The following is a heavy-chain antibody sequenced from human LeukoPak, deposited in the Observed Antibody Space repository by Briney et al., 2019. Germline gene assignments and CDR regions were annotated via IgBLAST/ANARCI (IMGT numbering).Heavy chain of an antibody. V-gene: IGHV3-7*01. J-gene: IGHJ6*03. D-gene: IGHD3-16*01. CDR1: GFTSSAFW. Sequence: PGGSLRLSCVASGFTSSAFWMSWVRRPPGKGLEWVANIKKDGSEKEYVDSVKGRFSIFRDNAKNSVYLQMNSLRAEDTAVYYCARGPQPIHWAPYYMDVWGKGTTVTVSS. CDR2: IKKDGSEK. CDR3: ARGPQPIHWAPYYMDV.